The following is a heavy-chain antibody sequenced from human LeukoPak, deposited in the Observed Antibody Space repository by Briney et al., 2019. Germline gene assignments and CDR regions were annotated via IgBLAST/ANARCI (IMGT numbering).Heavy chain of an antibody. CDR2: ISYDGTDK. J-gene: IGHJ4*02. Sequence: PGGSLRLSCAPSGFTFSRYGMHWARQAPGKGLEWLAVISYDGTDKYYADYVKGRYTISRDNSKNTLYLQMNSLRGEDTAVYFCARARSGDGFNLDYWGQGTMVTVSS. V-gene: IGHV3-33*01. CDR3: ARARSGDGFNLDY. CDR1: GFTFSRYG. D-gene: IGHD5-24*01.